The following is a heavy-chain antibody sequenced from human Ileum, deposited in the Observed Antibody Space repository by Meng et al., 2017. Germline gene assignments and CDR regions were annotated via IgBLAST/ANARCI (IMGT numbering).Heavy chain of an antibody. CDR2: IFQSGRT. Sequence: QLQGRGPRLVKTSGTLSLPCAVSGTWWSWVRQPPGKGLEWIGEIFQSGRTNYNPSLKSRVTISIDKSKSQISLQLSAVTAADTAVYSCATSNDRDVYYLGYWGQGTLVTVSS. D-gene: IGHD3-22*01. CDR1: GTW. V-gene: IGHV4-4*02. J-gene: IGHJ4*02. CDR3: ATSNDRDVYYLGY.